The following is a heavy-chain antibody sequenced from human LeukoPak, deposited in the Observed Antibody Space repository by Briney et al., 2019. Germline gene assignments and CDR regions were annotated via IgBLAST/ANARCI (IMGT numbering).Heavy chain of an antibody. CDR2: ISSDGSST. CDR3: ARDQRVTGRPDIDY. J-gene: IGHJ4*02. V-gene: IGHV3-74*03. CDR1: GFTFRNHW. D-gene: IGHD6-6*01. Sequence: LAGGSLRLSCAASGFTFRNHWMHWVRQPPGKGLVWVSRISSDGSSTTYADSVKGRFTISRDNAKNTLYLQMNNLRAEDTAMYYCARDQRVTGRPDIDYWGQGTLAIVSS.